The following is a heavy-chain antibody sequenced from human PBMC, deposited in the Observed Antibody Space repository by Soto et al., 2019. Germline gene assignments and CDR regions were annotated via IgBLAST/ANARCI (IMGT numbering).Heavy chain of an antibody. V-gene: IGHV3-7*01. Sequence: EVQLVESGGGLVQPGGSLRLSCAASGFRFTNSWMSWVRQAPGKGLEWVAHINQDGSQNYYVDSVKGRFTISRDNAKSSLYLQMNSLRAEDTAVYYCATWADAVDEDKLQHWGQGTLVSVSS. D-gene: IGHD3-10*01. CDR3: ATWADAVDEDKLQH. CDR1: GFRFTNSW. J-gene: IGHJ1*01. CDR2: INQDGSQN.